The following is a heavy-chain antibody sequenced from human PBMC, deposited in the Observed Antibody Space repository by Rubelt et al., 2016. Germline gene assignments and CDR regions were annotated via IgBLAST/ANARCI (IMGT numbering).Heavy chain of an antibody. V-gene: IGHV3-30*04. D-gene: IGHD3-16*01. CDR2: ISYDGSNK. Sequence: QVQLVESGGGVVQPGRSLRLSCAASGFTFSSYAMHWVRQAPGKGLEWVAVISYDGSNKYYADSVKGRFTISRDNSKNTLYLQMNSLRAEDTAVYYCAREEGGFDYWGQGTLVTVSS. CDR3: AREEGGFDY. CDR1: GFTFSSYA. J-gene: IGHJ4*02.